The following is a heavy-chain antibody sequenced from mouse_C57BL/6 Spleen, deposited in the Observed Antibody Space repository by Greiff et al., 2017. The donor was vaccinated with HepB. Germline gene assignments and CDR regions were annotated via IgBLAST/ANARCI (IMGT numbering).Heavy chain of an antibody. CDR3: ARKGAYNGSEGYYAMDY. Sequence: VQLQQPGAELVKPGASVKLSCKASGYTFTSYWMHWVKQRPGQGLEWIGMIHPNSGSTNYNEKFKSKATLTVDKSSSTAYMQLSSLKSEDSAVYYCARKGAYNGSEGYYAMDYWGQGTSVTVSS. J-gene: IGHJ4*01. CDR1: GYTFTSYW. D-gene: IGHD1-1*01. V-gene: IGHV1-64*01. CDR2: IHPNSGST.